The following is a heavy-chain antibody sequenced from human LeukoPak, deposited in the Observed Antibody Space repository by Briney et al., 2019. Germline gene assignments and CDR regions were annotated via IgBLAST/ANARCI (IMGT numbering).Heavy chain of an antibody. V-gene: IGHV3-48*03. CDR1: GFTFSSYE. CDR3: ARDRMDKFEY. J-gene: IGHJ4*02. D-gene: IGHD2-8*01. Sequence: GSLRLSCAASGFTFSSYEMNWVRQAPGKGLEWVSYISSSGSTIYYADSVKGRFTISRDNAKNSLYLQMNSLRAEDTAVYYCARDRMDKFEYWGQGTLVTVSS. CDR2: ISSSGSTI.